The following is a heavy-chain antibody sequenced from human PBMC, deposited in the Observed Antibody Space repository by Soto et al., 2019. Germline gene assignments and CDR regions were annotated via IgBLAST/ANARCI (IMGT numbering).Heavy chain of an antibody. J-gene: IGHJ6*02. CDR3: ARDSVGATWTYYYYGMDV. V-gene: IGHV3-33*01. D-gene: IGHD1-26*01. Sequence: GGSLRLSCAASGFTFSSYGMHWVRQAPGKGLEWVAVIWYDGSNKYYADSVKGRFTISRDNSKNTLYLQMNSLRAEDTAVYYCARDSVGATWTYYYYGMDVWGQGTTVTVSS. CDR1: GFTFSSYG. CDR2: IWYDGSNK.